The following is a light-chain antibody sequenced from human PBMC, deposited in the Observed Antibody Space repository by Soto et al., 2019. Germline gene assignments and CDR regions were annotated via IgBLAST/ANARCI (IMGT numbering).Light chain of an antibody. CDR2: WAS. V-gene: IGKV4-1*01. CDR1: QSVLYSSNNKNY. Sequence: DIVMTQSPDSLAVSLGERATINCKSSQSVLYSSNNKNYLAWYQQKSGQPPKLLISWASTRESGVPDRFSGSGSGTDFTLTISSLQAEDVAVYYCQQYYSKVTFGQGTRLEIK. CDR3: QQYYSKVT. J-gene: IGKJ5*01.